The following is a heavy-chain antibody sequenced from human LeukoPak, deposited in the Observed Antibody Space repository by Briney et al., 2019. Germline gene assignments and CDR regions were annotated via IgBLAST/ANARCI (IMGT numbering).Heavy chain of an antibody. V-gene: IGHV4-38-2*01. J-gene: IGHJ6*03. D-gene: IGHD2-15*01. CDR3: ARVYCSGGSCDSASYYASYYYYYYIDV. Sequence: SETLSLTCAVSGYSISSGYYWGWVRQPPGKGLEWIGSVYQTGSTYYNPSVKSRGTISVDTSKNQFSLKLRSVTAADTAVHYCARVYCSGGSCDSASYYASYYYYYYIDVWGIGTTVTVSS. CDR1: GYSISSGYY. CDR2: VYQTGST.